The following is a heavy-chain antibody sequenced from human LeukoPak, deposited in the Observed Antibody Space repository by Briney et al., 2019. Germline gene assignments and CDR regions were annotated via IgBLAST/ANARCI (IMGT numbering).Heavy chain of an antibody. Sequence: GGSLRLSCAASGFTFSSYGIHWVRQAPGKGLEWVAVVWYDGKNKFYGDSVKGRFTISRDNSKNTVDLQMNSLRVEDTAVYYCAKRGTRATHGMDVWGQGTTVTVSS. CDR3: AKRGTRATHGMDV. CDR2: VWYDGKNK. J-gene: IGHJ6*02. D-gene: IGHD7-27*01. V-gene: IGHV3-33*04. CDR1: GFTFSSYG.